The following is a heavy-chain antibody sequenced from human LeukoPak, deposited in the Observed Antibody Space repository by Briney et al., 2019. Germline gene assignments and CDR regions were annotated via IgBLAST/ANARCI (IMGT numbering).Heavy chain of an antibody. D-gene: IGHD6-13*01. CDR3: ARGYSSSWYFNWFDP. V-gene: IGHV4-59*12. Sequence: SETLSLTCTVSGVSIISYYWSWIRQPPGKGLEWIAFIHSSGSTGYNPSLKSRFTLSLDTSKNQFSLKLSSVTAADTAVYYCARGYSSSWYFNWFDPWGQGTLVTVSS. CDR2: IHSSGST. CDR1: GVSIISYY. J-gene: IGHJ5*02.